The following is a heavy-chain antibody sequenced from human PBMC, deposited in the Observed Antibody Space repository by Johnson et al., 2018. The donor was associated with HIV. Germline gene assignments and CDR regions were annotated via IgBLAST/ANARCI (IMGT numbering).Heavy chain of an antibody. Sequence: QVQLVESGGGVVQPGRYLRLSCAASGFTFSSYGMHWVRQAPGKGLEWVAVISYDGSNKYYADSVTGRFTISRDNSKNTLYLQMNSLRAEDTAVYYCAKVSSWYFLRAFDIWGQGTMVTVSS. CDR2: ISYDGSNK. CDR1: GFTFSSYG. V-gene: IGHV3-30*18. J-gene: IGHJ3*02. CDR3: AKVSSWYFLRAFDI. D-gene: IGHD6-13*01.